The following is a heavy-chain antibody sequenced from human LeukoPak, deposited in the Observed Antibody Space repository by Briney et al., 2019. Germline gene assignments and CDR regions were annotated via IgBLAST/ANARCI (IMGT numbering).Heavy chain of an antibody. CDR3: VRDGDAYNFDF. CDR2: IKYDGSYT. CDR1: GFTLSLAW. Sequence: GGSLRLSCAASGFTLSLAWMHWVRQAPGKGLEWVSRIKYDGSYTNYADSVKGRFTISRDNARNTLSLHMISLRAEDTAVYFCVRDGDAYNFDFWGQGLLVTVSS. J-gene: IGHJ4*02. V-gene: IGHV3-74*01. D-gene: IGHD5-24*01.